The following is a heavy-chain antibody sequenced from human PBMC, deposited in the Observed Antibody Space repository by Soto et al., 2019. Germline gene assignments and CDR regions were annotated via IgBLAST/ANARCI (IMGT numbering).Heavy chain of an antibody. CDR2: IIPFSDTT. V-gene: IGHV1-69*06. J-gene: IGHJ6*02. D-gene: IGHD5-18*01. CDR1: GGTFSNYA. Sequence: QVQLVQSGAEVKRPGSSVKVSCKASGGTFSNYAISWVRQAPEQGLEWMGGIIPFSDTTNYAQKFQGRLTITADKSTSTAYMELSSLRSEDTAVYFCARDRDTEYFYFGMDVWGQGTTVTVAS. CDR3: ARDRDTEYFYFGMDV.